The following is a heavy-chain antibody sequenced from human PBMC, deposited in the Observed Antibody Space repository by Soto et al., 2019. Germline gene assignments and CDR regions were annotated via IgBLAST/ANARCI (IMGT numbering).Heavy chain of an antibody. CDR1: GYTFTGYY. CDR2: INPNSGGT. D-gene: IGHD3-3*01. V-gene: IGHV1-2*04. CDR3: ARRTTSFWSGPHQYYFDY. Sequence: QVQLVQSGAEVKKPGATVKVSCKASGYTFTGYYMHWVRQAPGQGLEWMGWINPNSGGTNYAQKFEGWVTMTRDPAISTAYMELSRLRSDDTAVYYCARRTTSFWSGPHQYYFDYWGQGTLVTVSS. J-gene: IGHJ4*02.